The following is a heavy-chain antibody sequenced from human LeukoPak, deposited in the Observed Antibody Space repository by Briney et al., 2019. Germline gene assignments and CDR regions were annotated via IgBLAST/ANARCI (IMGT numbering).Heavy chain of an antibody. V-gene: IGHV3-7*01. CDR3: ARGGYFRPYDY. CDR2: IKKDGGQK. CDR1: GFTFSNHW. Sequence: PGGSLRLSCAASGFTFSNHWMSWVRQAPGKGLEWVATIKKDGGQKDYVDSVRGRFTVSRDSARTSLYLQMNSPTAEDTAVYFCARGGYFRPYDYWGQGTLVTVSS. D-gene: IGHD5-12*01. J-gene: IGHJ4*01.